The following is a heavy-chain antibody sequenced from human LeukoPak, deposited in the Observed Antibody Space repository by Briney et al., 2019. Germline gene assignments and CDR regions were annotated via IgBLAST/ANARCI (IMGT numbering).Heavy chain of an antibody. Sequence: SETLSLTCTVSGGSISSSSYYWGWIRQPPGKGLEWIGSIYYSGSTNYNPSLKSRVTISVDTSKNQFSLKLSSVTAADTAVYYCARARRYFDWLLYGNWFDPWGQGTLVTVSS. D-gene: IGHD3-9*01. CDR3: ARARRYFDWLLYGNWFDP. CDR2: IYYSGST. V-gene: IGHV4-39*07. J-gene: IGHJ5*02. CDR1: GGSISSSSYY.